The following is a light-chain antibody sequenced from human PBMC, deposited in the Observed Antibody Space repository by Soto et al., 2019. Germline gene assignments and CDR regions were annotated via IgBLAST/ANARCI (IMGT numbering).Light chain of an antibody. J-gene: IGKJ2*01. Sequence: DIQMTQSPSSLSASVGDRVTITCRASQSISSYLNWYQQKPGKAPKLLIYAASSLQSGVPSRFSGSGSRTDFTLTISSLQPEDFATYYCQQSYSTPMYTFGQGTKQEIK. CDR2: AAS. CDR1: QSISSY. V-gene: IGKV1-39*01. CDR3: QQSYSTPMYT.